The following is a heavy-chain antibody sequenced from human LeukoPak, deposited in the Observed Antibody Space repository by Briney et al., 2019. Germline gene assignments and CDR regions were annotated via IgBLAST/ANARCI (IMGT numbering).Heavy chain of an antibody. Sequence: GGSLRLSCAASGFTVISSYMSWVRQAPGKGLEWVSVIYSGGSTYYADSVKGRFTISRDNSKSTVYLQMNSLRAQDTAIYYCARLTAGVTSPPYWGQGTLVTVSS. CDR1: GFTVISSY. CDR2: IYSGGST. V-gene: IGHV3-53*01. CDR3: ARLTAGVTSPPY. J-gene: IGHJ4*02. D-gene: IGHD1-14*01.